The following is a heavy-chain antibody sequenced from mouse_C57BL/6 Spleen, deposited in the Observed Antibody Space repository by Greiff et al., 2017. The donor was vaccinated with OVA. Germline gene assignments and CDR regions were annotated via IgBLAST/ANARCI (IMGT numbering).Heavy chain of an antibody. D-gene: IGHD1-1*01. CDR3: AIYGSSYY. V-gene: IGHV1-82*01. CDR1: GYAFSSSW. CDR2: IYPGDGDT. Sequence: QVQLQQSGPELVKPGASVKTSCKASGYAFSSSWMNWVKQRPGKGLEWIGRIYPGDGDTNYNGKFKGKATLTADKSSSTAYMQLSSLTSEDSAVYFCAIYGSSYYWGQGTTLTVSS. J-gene: IGHJ2*01.